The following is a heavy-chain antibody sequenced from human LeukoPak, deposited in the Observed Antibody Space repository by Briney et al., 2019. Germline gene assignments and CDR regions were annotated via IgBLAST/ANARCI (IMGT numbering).Heavy chain of an antibody. CDR3: AKDMTGIVGATPCDY. V-gene: IGHV3-23*01. J-gene: IGHJ4*02. D-gene: IGHD1-26*01. CDR2: ISGSGGST. CDR1: GFTFSSYA. Sequence: GGSLRLSCAASGFTFSSYAMSWVRQAPGKGLEWVSAISGSGGSTYYADSVKGRFTISRDNSKNTLYLQMNSLRAEDTAVYYCAKDMTGIVGATPCDYWGQGTLVTVPS.